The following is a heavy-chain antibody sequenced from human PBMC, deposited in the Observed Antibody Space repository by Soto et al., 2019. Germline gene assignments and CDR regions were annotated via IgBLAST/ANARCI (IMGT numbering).Heavy chain of an antibody. D-gene: IGHD4-17*01. CDR2: INPSGGST. J-gene: IGHJ6*02. V-gene: IGHV1-46*01. CDR3: ARGTTVAHPYYYYGMDV. Sequence: EASVKVSCKASGYTFTSYYMHWVRQAPGQGLEWMGIINPSGGSTSYAQKFQGRVTMTRDTSTSTVYMELSSLRSEDTAVYYCARGTTVAHPYYYYGMDVWGQGTTVTVSS. CDR1: GYTFTSYY.